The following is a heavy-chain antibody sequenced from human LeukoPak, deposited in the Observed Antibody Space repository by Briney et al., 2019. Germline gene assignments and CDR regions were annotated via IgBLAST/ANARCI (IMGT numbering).Heavy chain of an antibody. V-gene: IGHV1-2*02. D-gene: IGHD3-22*01. J-gene: IGHJ5*02. CDR3: ARTDYYDSSGYYYDWFDP. CDR1: GGTFTGYY. Sequence: ASVKVSCKASGGTFTGYYMHWVRQAPGQGLEWMGWINPNSGGTNYAQKFQGRVTMTRDTSISTAYMELSRLRSDDTAVYYCARTDYYDSSGYYYDWFDPWGQGTLVTVSS. CDR2: INPNSGGT.